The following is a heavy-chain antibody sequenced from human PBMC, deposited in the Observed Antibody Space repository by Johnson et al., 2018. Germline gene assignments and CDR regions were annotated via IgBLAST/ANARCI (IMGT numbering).Heavy chain of an antibody. V-gene: IGHV3-15*01. CDR2: IKSKSDSGTE. Sequence: VQLVQSGGGVVKPGGSLRLSCLASGFAFSKAWMRWVRQTPGKGLEWIGSIKSKSDSGTEDHAEPVKGRFSIYRDDSKSKLYLQMNSLKTEDTPVYYCATNDFVVTSSYSAFEFWGQGTLVTVSS. CDR1: GFAFSKAW. D-gene: IGHD4-23*01. J-gene: IGHJ3*01. CDR3: ATNDFVVTSSYSAFEF.